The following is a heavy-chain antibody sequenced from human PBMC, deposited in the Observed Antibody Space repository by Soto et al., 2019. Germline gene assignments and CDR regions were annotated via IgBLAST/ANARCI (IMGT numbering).Heavy chain of an antibody. Sequence: QVQLVQSGAEVKKPGSSVKVSCKAPGGTFSSYAISWVRQAPGQGLEWMGGIIPIFGTAQYEQKFQGRVTITADESTSTGYMELSSLRSEDTAVYYCARSQGGSSSLDIYYYYYYGMDVWGQGTTVTVSS. CDR3: ARSQGGSSSLDIYYYYYYGMDV. D-gene: IGHD2-15*01. J-gene: IGHJ6*02. V-gene: IGHV1-69*01. CDR1: GGTFSSYA. CDR2: IIPIFGTA.